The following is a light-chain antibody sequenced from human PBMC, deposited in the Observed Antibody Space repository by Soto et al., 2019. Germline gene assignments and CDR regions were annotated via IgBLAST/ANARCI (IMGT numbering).Light chain of an antibody. CDR3: QQRSNWPWT. CDR1: RSVSRF. Sequence: EIVLTQSPATLSLSLGERATLSCRARRSVSRFLGWYQQIPGLAPRLLIYDTSTRATGIPARFSGSGSGTGFTLTISSLEPEDFAVYYCQQRSNWPWTFGQGTKVEIK. V-gene: IGKV3-11*01. CDR2: DTS. J-gene: IGKJ1*01.